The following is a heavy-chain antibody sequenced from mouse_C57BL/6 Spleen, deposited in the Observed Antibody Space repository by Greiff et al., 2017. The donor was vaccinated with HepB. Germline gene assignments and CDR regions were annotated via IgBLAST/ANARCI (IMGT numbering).Heavy chain of an antibody. CDR1: GYTFTSYW. J-gene: IGHJ2*01. D-gene: IGHD1-1*01. Sequence: QVQLQQPGAELVKPGASVKLSCKASGYTFTSYWMHWVKQRPGQGLEWIGMIHPNSGSTNYNEKFKSKATLTVDKSSSTAYMQLSSLTSEDSAVYYCARGYGSTQRNYFDYWGQGTTLTVSS. CDR3: ARGYGSTQRNYFDY. V-gene: IGHV1-64*01. CDR2: IHPNSGST.